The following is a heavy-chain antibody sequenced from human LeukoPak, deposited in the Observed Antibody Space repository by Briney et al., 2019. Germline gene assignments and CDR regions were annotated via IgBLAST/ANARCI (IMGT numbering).Heavy chain of an antibody. CDR1: KFTLKNFG. V-gene: IGHV3-30*02. CDR2: IRPEGNYK. D-gene: IGHD6-19*01. CDR3: ATDSQRAVAAF. J-gene: IGHJ4*02. Sequence: PGGSLRLSCEVSKFTLKNFGIHWVRQAPGKGLECVSFIRPEGNYKYYSESVKGRFAVSTDTSKNTVFLQMNSLRLADTAVYYCATDSQRAVAAFWGQGTLVTVSS.